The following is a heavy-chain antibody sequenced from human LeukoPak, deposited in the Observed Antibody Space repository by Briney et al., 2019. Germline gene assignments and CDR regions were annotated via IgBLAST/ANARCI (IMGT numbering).Heavy chain of an antibody. CDR2: INHSGNT. V-gene: IGHV4-34*01. J-gene: IGHJ4*02. CDR3: ARQTGSGLFILP. Sequence: PSETLSLTCAVYSWTWIRQSPGKGLEWIGEINHSGNTNYNPSLKSQVSISIDTSKNQFSLRLTSVTAADTAVYYCARQTGSGLFILPGGQGTLVTVSS. D-gene: IGHD3/OR15-3a*01. CDR1: S.